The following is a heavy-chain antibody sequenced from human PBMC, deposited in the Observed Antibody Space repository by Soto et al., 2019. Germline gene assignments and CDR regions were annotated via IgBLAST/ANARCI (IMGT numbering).Heavy chain of an antibody. CDR2: ISGSGGST. CDR1: GFPFSSYA. V-gene: IGHV3-23*01. CDR3: AKGGAYYDFWSGYHENNWFDP. D-gene: IGHD3-3*01. J-gene: IGHJ5*02. Sequence: GSLRLSCAASGFPFSSYAMRWVLQAPGKGLEWVSAISGSGGSTYYADSVKGRFTISRDNSKNTLYLQMNSLRAEDTAVYYCAKGGAYYDFWSGYHENNWFDPWGQGTLVTVSS.